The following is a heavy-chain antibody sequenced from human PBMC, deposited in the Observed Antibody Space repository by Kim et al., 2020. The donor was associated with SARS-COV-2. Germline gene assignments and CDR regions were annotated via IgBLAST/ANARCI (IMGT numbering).Heavy chain of an antibody. D-gene: IGHD6-6*01. CDR2: SGST. CDR3: ARDRRYFDY. V-gene: IGHV4-59*01. Sequence: SGSTNYNPSLRSRVTISVDTSKNQFSLKRSSVTAADTAVYYCARDRRYFDYWGQGTLVTVSS. J-gene: IGHJ4*02.